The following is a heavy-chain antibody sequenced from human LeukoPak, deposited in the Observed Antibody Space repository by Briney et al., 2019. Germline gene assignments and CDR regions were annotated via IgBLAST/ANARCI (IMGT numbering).Heavy chain of an antibody. D-gene: IGHD2-21*01. J-gene: IGHJ4*02. Sequence: HTGGSLRLSCAASGFTFDDYAMHWVRQAPGKGLEWVSGISWNSGSIGYADSVKGRFTISRDNAKNSLYLQMNSLRAEDTALYYCAKDASGAINYFDYWGQGTLVTVSS. CDR1: GFTFDDYA. CDR3: AKDASGAINYFDY. V-gene: IGHV3-9*01. CDR2: ISWNSGSI.